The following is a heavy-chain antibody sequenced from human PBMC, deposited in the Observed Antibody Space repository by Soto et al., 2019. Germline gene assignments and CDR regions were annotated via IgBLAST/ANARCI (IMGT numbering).Heavy chain of an antibody. CDR1: GFTFSSYS. Sequence: GGSLRLSCAASGFTFSSYSMNWVRQAPGKGLEWVSSISSSSSYIYYADSVKGRFTISRDNAKNSLYLQMNSLRAEDTAVYYCARDSPLYCSSTSCYTPPQQILEDEPSTLDYWGQGTLVTVSS. V-gene: IGHV3-21*01. D-gene: IGHD2-2*02. CDR3: ARDSPLYCSSTSCYTPPQQILEDEPSTLDY. CDR2: ISSSSSYI. J-gene: IGHJ4*02.